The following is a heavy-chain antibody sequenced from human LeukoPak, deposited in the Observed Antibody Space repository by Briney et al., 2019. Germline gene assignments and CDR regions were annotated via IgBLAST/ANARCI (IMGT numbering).Heavy chain of an antibody. V-gene: IGHV4-59*01. J-gene: IGHJ6*03. D-gene: IGHD5-18*01. CDR3: ARRVSGYSYGYRDYYYYMDV. CDR2: IYYSGST. Sequence: SETLSLTRTVSGGSISSYYWSWIGQPPGKGLEWIGYIYYSGSTNYNPSLKSRVTISVDTSKHQFSLKLSSVTAADTAVYYCARRVSGYSYGYRDYYYYMDVWGKGTTVTVSS. CDR1: GGSISSYY.